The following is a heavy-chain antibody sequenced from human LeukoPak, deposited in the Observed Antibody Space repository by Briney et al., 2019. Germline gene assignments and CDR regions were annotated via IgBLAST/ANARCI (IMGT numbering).Heavy chain of an antibody. CDR2: IKQDGSEK. V-gene: IGHV3-7*05. CDR1: GFTFSSYW. CDR3: ATTTNYDNSRYHYYFDY. J-gene: IGHJ4*02. Sequence: QPGGSLRLSCAASGFTFSSYWMSWVRQAPGRGLEWVANIKQDGSEKYYVDSVKGRFTISRDNAKKSLYLQMDSLRAEDTAVYYCATTTNYDNSRYHYYFDYWGQGTLVTVSS. D-gene: IGHD3-22*01.